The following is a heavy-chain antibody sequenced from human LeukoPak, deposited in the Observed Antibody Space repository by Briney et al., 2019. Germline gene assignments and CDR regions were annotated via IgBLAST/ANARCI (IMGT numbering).Heavy chain of an antibody. D-gene: IGHD2-2*01. J-gene: IGHJ3*02. CDR1: GFTFTSYY. Sequence: ASVKVSCKASGFTFTSYYLHWVRQAPGQGLEWLGIINPSGGDTTYAQNIQDRVTMTRDRSTSTLYMELKSLGSEDTGVYYCARVRSGSNIVVVPAAIGAFDIWGQGTMVTVSS. CDR3: ARVRSGSNIVVVPAAIGAFDI. CDR2: INPSGGDT. V-gene: IGHV1-46*01.